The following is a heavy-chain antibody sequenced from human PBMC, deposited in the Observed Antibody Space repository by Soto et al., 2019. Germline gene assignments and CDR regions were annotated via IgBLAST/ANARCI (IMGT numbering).Heavy chain of an antibody. D-gene: IGHD2-15*01. CDR1: GFTFSSYA. Sequence: GGSLRLSCAASGFTFSSYAMHWVRQAPGKGLEWVAVISYDGSNKYYADSVKGRFTISRDNSKNTLYLQMNSLRAEDTAVYYCARGLGYCSGGSCYYDYYYGIDVWGQGTTVTVSS. J-gene: IGHJ6*02. CDR2: ISYDGSNK. CDR3: ARGLGYCSGGSCYYDYYYGIDV. V-gene: IGHV3-30-3*01.